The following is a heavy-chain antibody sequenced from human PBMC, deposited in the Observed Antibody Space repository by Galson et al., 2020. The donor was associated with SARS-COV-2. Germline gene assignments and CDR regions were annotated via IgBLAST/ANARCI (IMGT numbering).Heavy chain of an antibody. D-gene: IGHD2-15*01. J-gene: IGHJ4*02. CDR1: GFTFDDYG. CDR2: INWNGGST. V-gene: IGHV3-20*01. CDR3: ASRDCSGGSCHFDY. Sequence: GESLKISCAASGFTFDDYGMSWVRQAPGKGLEWVSGINWNGGSTGYADSVKGRFTISRDNAKNSLYLQMNSLRAEDTALYHCASRDCSGGSCHFDYWGQGTLVTVSS.